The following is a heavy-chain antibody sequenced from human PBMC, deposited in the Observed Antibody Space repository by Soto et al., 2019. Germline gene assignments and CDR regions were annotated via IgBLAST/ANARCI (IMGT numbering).Heavy chain of an antibody. CDR3: AKLHSDDYGEHGYYFDY. D-gene: IGHD4-17*01. V-gene: IGHV3-30*18. Sequence: QVQLVESGGGVVQPGRSLRLSCAASGFTFSSYGMHWVRQAPGKGLEWVGVISYDGSNKYYADSVKGRFTISRDNSKNTLYLQMNSLRAEDTAVYYCAKLHSDDYGEHGYYFDYWGQGTLVTVSS. J-gene: IGHJ4*02. CDR1: GFTFSSYG. CDR2: ISYDGSNK.